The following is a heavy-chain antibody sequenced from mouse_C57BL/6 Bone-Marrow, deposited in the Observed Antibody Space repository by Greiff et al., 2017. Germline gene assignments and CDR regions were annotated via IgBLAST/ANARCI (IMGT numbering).Heavy chain of an antibody. CDR1: GFNIKDDY. V-gene: IGHV14-4*01. CDR2: IDPENGDT. Sequence: EVQLQQSGAELVRPGASVTLSCTASGFNIKDDYMHWVKQRPEQGLEWIGWIDPENGDTEYASKFQGKATITADTSSNTAYLQLSSLTSEDTAVYYCTTIITTGYWGQGTTLTVSS. D-gene: IGHD1-2*01. CDR3: TTIITTGY. J-gene: IGHJ2*01.